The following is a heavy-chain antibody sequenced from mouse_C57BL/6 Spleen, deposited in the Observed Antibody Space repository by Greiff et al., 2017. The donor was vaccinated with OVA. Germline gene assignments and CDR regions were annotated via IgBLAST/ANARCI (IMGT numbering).Heavy chain of an antibody. CDR3: ARTGYDEGTGYAMDY. D-gene: IGHD2-2*01. CDR2: ITPNYGTT. Sequence: VQLQQSGPELVKPGASVKISCKASGYSFTDYNMNWVKQSNGKSLEWIGVITPNYGTTSYNQKFKGKATLTVDQSSSSAYMQLNSLTSEDSAVYDCARTGYDEGTGYAMDYWGQGTSVTVSS. J-gene: IGHJ4*01. V-gene: IGHV1-39*01. CDR1: GYSFTDYN.